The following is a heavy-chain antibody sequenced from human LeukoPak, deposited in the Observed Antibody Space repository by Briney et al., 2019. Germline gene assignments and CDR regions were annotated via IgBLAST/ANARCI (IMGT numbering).Heavy chain of an antibody. J-gene: IGHJ4*02. CDR2: IKPNSGAT. CDR1: GYTFTDYY. Sequence: ASVKVSCKASGYTFTDYYIHWVRQPPGQGLEWMGWIKPNSGATNYAQKFQGRVTMTKDTSISTGYMELSRLRSDDTAVYYCARIRGGNNYHFDYWGQGTLVTVSS. CDR3: ARIRGGNNYHFDY. V-gene: IGHV1-2*02. D-gene: IGHD1-26*01.